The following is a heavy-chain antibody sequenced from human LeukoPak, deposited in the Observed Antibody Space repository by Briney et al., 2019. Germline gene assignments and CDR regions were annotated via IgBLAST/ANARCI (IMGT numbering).Heavy chain of an antibody. J-gene: IGHJ5*02. CDR2: ISGSGGST. V-gene: IGHV3-23*01. Sequence: VQPGGSLRLSCAASGFTFSDFAMHWLRQAPGKGLEWVSAISGSGGSTYYPDSVKGRFTISRDNSKNTLYLQMNSLRAEDTAVYYCAKDRPTNIVVVVAATQAGWFDPWGQGTLVTVSS. D-gene: IGHD2-15*01. CDR3: AKDRPTNIVVVVAATQAGWFDP. CDR1: GFTFSDFA.